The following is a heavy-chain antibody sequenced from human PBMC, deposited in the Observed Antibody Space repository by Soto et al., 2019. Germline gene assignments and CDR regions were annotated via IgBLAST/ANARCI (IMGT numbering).Heavy chain of an antibody. CDR2: ISSSSSYI. Sequence: GGSLRLSCAASGFTFSSYSMNWVRQAPGKGLEWVSSISSSSSYIYYADSVKGRFTISRDNAKNSLYLQMNSLRAEDTAVYYCARDRVAAAGVDAFDIGGQGTMVTVSS. V-gene: IGHV3-21*01. CDR3: ARDRVAAAGVDAFDI. D-gene: IGHD6-13*01. CDR1: GFTFSSYS. J-gene: IGHJ3*02.